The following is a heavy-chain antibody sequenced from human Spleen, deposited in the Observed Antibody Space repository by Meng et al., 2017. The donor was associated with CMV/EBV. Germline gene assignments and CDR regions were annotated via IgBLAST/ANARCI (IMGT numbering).Heavy chain of an antibody. CDR2: IYPGDSDN. V-gene: IGHV5-51*01. D-gene: IGHD1-26*01. Sequence: KGSGYGLTSYWIGWVRQMPEKGLEWMEIIYPGDSDNRYHPSCQGQVTISADKSISTAYLQWSSLKASDTAMYYCARRGSGSEFDYWGQGTLVTVSS. J-gene: IGHJ4*02. CDR1: GYGLTSYW. CDR3: ARRGSGSEFDY.